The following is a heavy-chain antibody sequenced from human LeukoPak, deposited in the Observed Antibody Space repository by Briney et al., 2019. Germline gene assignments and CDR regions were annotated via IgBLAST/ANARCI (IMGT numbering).Heavy chain of an antibody. CDR1: GGSISSGGYP. J-gene: IGHJ5*02. V-gene: IGHV4-30-2*01. Sequence: PSETLSLTCAVSGGSISSGGYPWSWLRQPPGKGLEWIGYIYHSGSTYYNPSLKSRVTISVDRSKNQFSLKLSSVTAADTAVYYCARVAVAGTWFDPWGQGTLVTVSS. CDR3: ARVAVAGTWFDP. CDR2: IYHSGST. D-gene: IGHD6-19*01.